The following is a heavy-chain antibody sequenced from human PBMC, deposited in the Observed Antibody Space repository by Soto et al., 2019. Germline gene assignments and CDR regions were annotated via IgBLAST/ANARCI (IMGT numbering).Heavy chain of an antibody. CDR1: GYTFTSYG. J-gene: IGHJ6*02. CDR3: AREAYDFWSGYYPSNYYYYGMDV. Sequence: GASVKVSCKASGYTFTSYGISWVRQAPEQGLEWMGWISAYNGNTNYAQKLQGRVTMTTDTSTSTAYMELRSLRSDDTAVYYCAREAYDFWSGYYPSNYYYYGMDVWGQGTTVTVSS. CDR2: ISAYNGNT. V-gene: IGHV1-18*04. D-gene: IGHD3-3*01.